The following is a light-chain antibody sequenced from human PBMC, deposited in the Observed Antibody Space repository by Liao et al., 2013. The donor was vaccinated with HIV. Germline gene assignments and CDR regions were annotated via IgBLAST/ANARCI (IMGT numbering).Light chain of an antibody. J-gene: IGLJ3*02. CDR3: QVWDRASDHAV. V-gene: IGLV3-21*04. Sequence: SYVLTQPPSVSVAPGTTVTITCGGINIGTKRVHWYQHKPGQAPVVVISYDTDRPSGIPERFSGSGSKSGNKAILTVSRVEAGDEADYYCQVWDRASDHAVFGGGTKLTVL. CDR2: YDT. CDR1: NIGTKR.